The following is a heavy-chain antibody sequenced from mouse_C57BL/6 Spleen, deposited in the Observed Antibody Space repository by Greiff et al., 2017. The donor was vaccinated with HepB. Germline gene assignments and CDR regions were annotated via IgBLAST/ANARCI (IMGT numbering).Heavy chain of an antibody. J-gene: IGHJ4*01. V-gene: IGHV1-20*01. Sequence: EVQLQQSGPELVKPGDSVKISCKASGYSFTGYFMNWVMQSHGKSLEWIGRINPYNGDTFYNQKFKGKATLTVDKSSSTAHMELRSLTSEDSAVYYCARCDYYGSRTGAMDYWGQGTSVTVSS. CDR3: ARCDYYGSRTGAMDY. CDR2: INPYNGDT. CDR1: GYSFTGYF. D-gene: IGHD1-1*01.